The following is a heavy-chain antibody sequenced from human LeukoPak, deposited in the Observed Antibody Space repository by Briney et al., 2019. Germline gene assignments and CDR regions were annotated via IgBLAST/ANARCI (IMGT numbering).Heavy chain of an antibody. D-gene: IGHD1-26*01. J-gene: IGHJ4*02. CDR2: MSPNSGNT. CDR3: ARAGSGTYDFDY. V-gene: IGHV1-8*02. Sequence: GASVKVSCKASGYTFTSYGISWVRQATGQGLEWMGWMSPNSGNTGYAQKFQGRVTMTRNNSINTAYMDLSSLRSEDTAVYYCARAGSGTYDFDYWGQGSLVTVSS. CDR1: GYTFTSYG.